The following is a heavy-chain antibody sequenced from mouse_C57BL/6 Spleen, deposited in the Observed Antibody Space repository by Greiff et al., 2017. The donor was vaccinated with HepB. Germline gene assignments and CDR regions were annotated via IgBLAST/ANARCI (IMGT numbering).Heavy chain of an antibody. V-gene: IGHV5-16*01. CDR3: EREGMGFAY. CDR1: GFTFSDYY. CDR2: INYDGSST. D-gene: IGHD2-3*01. Sequence: EVKLVESEGGLVQPGSSMKLSCTASGFTFSDYYMAWVRQVPEKGLEWVANINYDGSSTYYLDSLKSRFIISRDNAKNILYLQMSSLKSEDTATYYCEREGMGFAYWGQGTLVTVSA. J-gene: IGHJ3*01.